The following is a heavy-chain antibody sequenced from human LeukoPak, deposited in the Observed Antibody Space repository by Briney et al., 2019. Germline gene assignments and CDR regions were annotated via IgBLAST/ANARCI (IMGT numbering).Heavy chain of an antibody. V-gene: IGHV3-30*02. CDR2: IRYDGSNK. Sequence: GGSLRLSCVASGFTFSSYGMHWVRQAPGKGLEWVAFIRYDGSNKYYADSVKGRFTISRDNSKNTLYLQMNSLRAEDTAVYYCAKARTIFGVVTPFDYWGQGTLVTVSS. D-gene: IGHD3-3*01. CDR1: GFTFSSYG. J-gene: IGHJ4*02. CDR3: AKARTIFGVVTPFDY.